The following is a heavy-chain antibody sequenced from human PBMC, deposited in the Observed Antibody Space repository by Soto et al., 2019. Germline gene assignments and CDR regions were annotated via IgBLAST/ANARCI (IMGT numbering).Heavy chain of an antibody. CDR3: ARGRRDYYYQLDV. CDR1: GESFSGYS. V-gene: IGHV4-34*01. J-gene: IGHJ6*03. CDR2: INHSGST. Sequence: PSETLSLTCAVYGESFSGYSWSWIRQPPGQGLEWIGEINHSGSTNYNPSLKSRVTISLDTSTNEFSLRLSSVTAADTAVYYCARGRRDYYYQLDVWGQGTTVTVSS.